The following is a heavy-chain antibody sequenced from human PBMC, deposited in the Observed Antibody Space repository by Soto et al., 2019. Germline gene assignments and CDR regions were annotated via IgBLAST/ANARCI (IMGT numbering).Heavy chain of an antibody. CDR3: ARRLRDSGGYYYWFDP. CDR2: IYYSGST. D-gene: IGHD3-22*01. Sequence: SETLSLTCTVSGGSISSYYWSWIRQPPGKGLEWIGYIYYSGSTNYNPSLKSRVTISVDTSKNQFSLKLSSVTAADTAVYYCARRLRDSGGYYYWFDPWGQGTLVTVSS. V-gene: IGHV4-59*08. J-gene: IGHJ5*02. CDR1: GGSISSYY.